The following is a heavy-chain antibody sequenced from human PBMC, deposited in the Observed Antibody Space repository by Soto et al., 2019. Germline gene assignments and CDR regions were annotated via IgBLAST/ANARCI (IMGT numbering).Heavy chain of an antibody. D-gene: IGHD3-16*01. CDR3: ARDGTFGAKGGSLDI. J-gene: IGHJ3*02. V-gene: IGHV3-33*01. CDR1: GFTFRTYG. Sequence: GGSLRLSCAASGFTFRTYGMHWVRQAPGKGLEWVAIFWYDGSNKYYAESVKGRFTISRDNSKNTLYLQMNSLRAEDTAVYYCARDGTFGAKGGSLDIWGQGXMVTV. CDR2: FWYDGSNK.